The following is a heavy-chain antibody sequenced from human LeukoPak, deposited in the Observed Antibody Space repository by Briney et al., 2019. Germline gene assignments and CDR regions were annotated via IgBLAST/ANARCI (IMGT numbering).Heavy chain of an antibody. CDR2: IKQDGSEK. D-gene: IGHD2-15*01. V-gene: IGHV3-7*03. CDR1: GFIFNTYW. CDR3: ARDVVVVAVRPYYYYGMDV. J-gene: IGHJ6*02. Sequence: GGSLRLSCAASGFIFNTYWMSWVRQAPGKGLEWVANIKQDGSEKYYVDSVKGRFTISRDNAKNSLYLQMNSLRAEDTAVYYCARDVVVVAVRPYYYYGMDVWGQGTTVTVSS.